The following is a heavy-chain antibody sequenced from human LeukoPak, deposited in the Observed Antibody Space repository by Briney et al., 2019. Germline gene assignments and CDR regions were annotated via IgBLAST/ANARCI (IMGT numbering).Heavy chain of an antibody. V-gene: IGHV3-23*01. Sequence: GGSLRLSCAASGFTFSSYAMTWVRQAPGKGLEWVSAISGSGGSTYYADSVKGRFTISRDNSKNTLYLQMNSLRAEDTAVYYCAKDIVATVSPPNWFDPWGQGTLVTVSS. CDR1: GFTFSSYA. CDR2: ISGSGGST. D-gene: IGHD5-12*01. CDR3: AKDIVATVSPPNWFDP. J-gene: IGHJ5*02.